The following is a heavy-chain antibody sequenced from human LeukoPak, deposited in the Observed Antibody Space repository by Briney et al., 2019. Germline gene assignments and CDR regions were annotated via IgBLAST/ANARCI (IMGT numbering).Heavy chain of an antibody. CDR1: GGSISGGGYS. D-gene: IGHD5-18*01. CDR3: ARVYSSYGWDNWFDP. Sequence: PSETLSLTCAVSGGSISGGGYSWRWLRQPPGKGLEWIGYIYHSGSTYYNPSLKSRVTISVDRSKNQFSLKLSSETAADTAVYYCARVYSSYGWDNWFDPWGQGTLAIVSS. J-gene: IGHJ5*02. V-gene: IGHV4-30-2*01. CDR2: IYHSGST.